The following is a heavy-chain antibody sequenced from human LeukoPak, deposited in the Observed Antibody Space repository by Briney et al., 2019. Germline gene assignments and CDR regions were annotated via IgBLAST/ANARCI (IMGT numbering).Heavy chain of an antibody. D-gene: IGHD1-26*01. Sequence: GASVKVSCKASGYTFTGYYMHWVRQAPGQGLEWMGWINPNSGGTNYAQKFQGRVTMTRDTSISTAYMELSRLRSDDTAVYYCARLPRQALIVGATHLDYWGQGTLVTVSS. V-gene: IGHV1-2*02. CDR1: GYTFTGYY. J-gene: IGHJ4*02. CDR3: ARLPRQALIVGATHLDY. CDR2: INPNSGGT.